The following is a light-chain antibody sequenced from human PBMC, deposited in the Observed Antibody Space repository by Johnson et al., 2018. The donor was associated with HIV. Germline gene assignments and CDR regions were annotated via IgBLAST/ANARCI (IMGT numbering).Light chain of an antibody. J-gene: IGLJ1*01. CDR3: GTWDSSLRGV. Sequence: QSVLTQPPSVSAAPGQKVTISCSGSSSNIGNNYVSWYQQLPGTAPKLLIYENNKRPSGIPDRFSGSKSGTSATLGITGLQTGDEAVYYCGTWDSSLRGVFGNGTKVTVL. V-gene: IGLV1-51*02. CDR2: ENN. CDR1: SSNIGNNY.